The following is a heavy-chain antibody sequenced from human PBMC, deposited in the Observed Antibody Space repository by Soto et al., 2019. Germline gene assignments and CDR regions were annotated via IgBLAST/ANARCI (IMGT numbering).Heavy chain of an antibody. J-gene: IGHJ4*02. V-gene: IGHV3-53*01. Sequence: GGSLRLSCAASGFSVSSNYMSWVRQAPGKGLEWVSLIYSVGSTYYADSVKGRFTISRDNAKNSLYLQMNSLRAEDTAVYYCARGEAGFDFWGQGTLVTVS. CDR1: GFSVSSNY. CDR2: IYSVGST. D-gene: IGHD6-19*01. CDR3: ARGEAGFDF.